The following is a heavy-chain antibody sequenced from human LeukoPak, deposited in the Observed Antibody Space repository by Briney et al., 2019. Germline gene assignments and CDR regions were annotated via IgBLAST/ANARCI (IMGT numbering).Heavy chain of an antibody. CDR2: INHSGST. D-gene: IGHD1-26*01. Sequence: PSETLSLTCAVYGGSFSGYYWSWIRQPPGKGLEWIGEINHSGSTNYNPSLKSRVTISVDTSKNQFSLKLSSVTAADTAVHYYARAIVVGAIKGPIDYWGQGTLVTVSS. J-gene: IGHJ4*02. CDR3: ARAIVVGAIKGPIDY. CDR1: GGSFSGYY. V-gene: IGHV4-34*01.